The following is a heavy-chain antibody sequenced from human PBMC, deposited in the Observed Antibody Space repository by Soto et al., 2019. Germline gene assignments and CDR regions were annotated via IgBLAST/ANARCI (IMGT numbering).Heavy chain of an antibody. D-gene: IGHD6-13*01. CDR3: ARGRRYRSSWYSDY. Sequence: QLQLQESGPGLVKPSETLSLTCTVSGGSIRSSSYYWGWIRQPPGKGLEWIGSIYYSGSTYYNPSLKSRVTISVDTSKNQFSLKLSSVTAADTAVYYCARGRRYRSSWYSDYWGQGTLVTVSS. V-gene: IGHV4-39*01. J-gene: IGHJ4*02. CDR2: IYYSGST. CDR1: GGSIRSSSYY.